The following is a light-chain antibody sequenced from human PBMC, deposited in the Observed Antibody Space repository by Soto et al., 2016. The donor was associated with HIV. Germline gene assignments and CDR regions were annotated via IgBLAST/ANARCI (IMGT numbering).Light chain of an antibody. CDR3: QQSHSPPRT. V-gene: IGKV1-39*01. Sequence: DIQMTQSPPSLSASVGDRVTITRRASQSISNYLNWYQQKPGKAPKVLISATSDLQSGVPSRFSGGRSGREFTLTISSLQPEDFATYYCQQSHSPPRTFGQGTKVEIK. J-gene: IGKJ1*01. CDR1: QSISNY. CDR2: ATS.